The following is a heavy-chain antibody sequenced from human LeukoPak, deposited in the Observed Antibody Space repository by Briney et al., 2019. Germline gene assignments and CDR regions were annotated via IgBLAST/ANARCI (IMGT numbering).Heavy chain of an antibody. CDR1: GFTFSNAW. CDR3: TTGITMVRGVIHLIDY. D-gene: IGHD3-10*01. V-gene: IGHV3-15*01. J-gene: IGHJ4*02. CDR2: IKSKTDGGTT. Sequence: PGGPLRLSCAASGFTFSNAWMSWVRQAPGKGLEWVGRIKSKTDGGTTDYAAPVKGRFTISRDDSKNTLNLQMNSLKTEDTAVYYCTTGITMVRGVIHLIDYWGQGTLVTVSS.